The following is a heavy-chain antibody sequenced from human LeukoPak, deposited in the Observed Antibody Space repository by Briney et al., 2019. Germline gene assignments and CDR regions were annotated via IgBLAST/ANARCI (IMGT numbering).Heavy chain of an antibody. CDR3: ARAAAGNWLDP. V-gene: IGHV1-2*02. CDR2: ISPNSGGA. D-gene: IGHD6-13*01. Sequence: ASVKVSFKASGYTFTGYYMHWVRQAPGQGLEWMGWISPNSGGANYAQKFQGRVTMTRDTSISTAYMELSRLTSDDTAVYYYARAAAGNWLDPWGQGTLVTVSS. CDR1: GYTFTGYY. J-gene: IGHJ5*02.